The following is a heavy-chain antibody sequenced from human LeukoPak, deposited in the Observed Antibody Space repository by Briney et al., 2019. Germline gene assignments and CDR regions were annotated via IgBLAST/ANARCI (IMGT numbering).Heavy chain of an antibody. D-gene: IGHD2-8*01. Sequence: GGSLRLSCAASGFSISSHWMYWVRQAPGKGLQWVANINQYGSETFYVDSVKGRFTISRDNAKNSLYLQMNSLRAEDTAVYYCARAGVPSYYGMDVWGQGTTVTVSS. CDR2: INQYGSET. CDR1: GFSISSHW. J-gene: IGHJ6*02. V-gene: IGHV3-7*02. CDR3: ARAGVPSYYGMDV.